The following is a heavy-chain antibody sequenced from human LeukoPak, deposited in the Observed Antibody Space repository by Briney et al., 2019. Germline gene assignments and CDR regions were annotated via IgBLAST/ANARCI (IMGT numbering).Heavy chain of an antibody. D-gene: IGHD6-19*01. J-gene: IGHJ4*02. CDR1: GYSISSGYY. Sequence: SETLSLTCAVSGYSISSGYYWGWIRQPPGKGLEWIGSIYHSGSTYYNPSLKSRVTISVDTSKNQFSLKLSSVTAADTAVYYCARGGFGIAVAGREYWCRGTLVTVSS. V-gene: IGHV4-38-2*01. CDR2: IYHSGST. CDR3: ARGGFGIAVAGREY.